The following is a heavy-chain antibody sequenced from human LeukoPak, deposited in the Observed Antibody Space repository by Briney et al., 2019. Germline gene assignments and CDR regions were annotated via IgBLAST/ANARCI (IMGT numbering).Heavy chain of an antibody. J-gene: IGHJ5*02. Sequence: GGSLRLSCAASGFTFSSYAMSWVRQAPGKGLEWVSAISGSGGSTYYADSVKGRFTISRDNSKNTLYLQMNSLRAEDTAVYYCASSYSSSWYAWFDPWGQGTQVTVSS. D-gene: IGHD6-13*01. CDR3: ASSYSSSWYAWFDP. V-gene: IGHV3-23*01. CDR1: GFTFSSYA. CDR2: ISGSGGST.